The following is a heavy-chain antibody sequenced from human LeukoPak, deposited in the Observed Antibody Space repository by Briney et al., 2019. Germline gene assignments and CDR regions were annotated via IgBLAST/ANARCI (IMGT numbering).Heavy chain of an antibody. Sequence: SETLSLTCAVYGGSFSCYYWSWIRQPPGKGLEWIGEINHSGSTNYNPSLKSRVTISVDTSKNQFSLKLSSVTAADTAVYYCARSVYNTLDYWGQGTLVTVSS. J-gene: IGHJ4*02. CDR2: INHSGST. V-gene: IGHV4-34*01. D-gene: IGHD1-14*01. CDR1: GGSFSCYY. CDR3: ARSVYNTLDY.